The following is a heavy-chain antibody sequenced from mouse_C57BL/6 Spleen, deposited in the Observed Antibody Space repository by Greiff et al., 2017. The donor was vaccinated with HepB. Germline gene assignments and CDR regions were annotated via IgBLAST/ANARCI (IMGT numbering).Heavy chain of an antibody. D-gene: IGHD1-1*01. CDR3: ARKDYGSNTGYFDV. CDR2: IDPSDSYT. V-gene: IGHV1-69*01. J-gene: IGHJ1*03. CDR1: GYTFTSYW. Sequence: QVQLQQPGAELVMPGASVKLSCKASGYTFTSYWMHWVKQRPGQGLEWIGEIDPSDSYTNYNQKFKGKSTLTVDKSSSTAYMQLSSLTSEDSAVYYCARKDYGSNTGYFDVWGTGTTVTVSS.